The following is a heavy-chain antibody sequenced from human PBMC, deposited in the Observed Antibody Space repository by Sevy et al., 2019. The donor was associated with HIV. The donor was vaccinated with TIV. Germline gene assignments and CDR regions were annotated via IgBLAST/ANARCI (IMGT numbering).Heavy chain of an antibody. J-gene: IGHJ4*02. Sequence: GGSLRLSCVASGFTFSSYGMHWVRQAPGKGLEWVAVISYDGSNKYYADSVKGRFTISRDNSKNTLYLQMNSLRAEDTAVYYCAKDAVAGTPDYWGQGTLVTVSS. CDR2: ISYDGSNK. D-gene: IGHD6-19*01. CDR1: GFTFSSYG. CDR3: AKDAVAGTPDY. V-gene: IGHV3-30*18.